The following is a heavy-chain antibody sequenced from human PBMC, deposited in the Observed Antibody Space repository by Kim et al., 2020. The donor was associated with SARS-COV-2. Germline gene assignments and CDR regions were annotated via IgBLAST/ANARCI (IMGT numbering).Heavy chain of an antibody. V-gene: IGHV3-15*01. Sequence: GGSLRLSCAASGFTFSNAWMSWVRQAPGKGLEWVGRIKSKTDGGTTDYAAPVKGRFTISRDDSKNTLYLQMNSLKTEDTAVYYCTTALLSYRYCSGGSCWGYWGQGTLVTVSS. CDR1: GFTFSNAW. CDR3: TTALLSYRYCSGGSCWGY. D-gene: IGHD2-15*01. CDR2: IKSKTDGGTT. J-gene: IGHJ4*02.